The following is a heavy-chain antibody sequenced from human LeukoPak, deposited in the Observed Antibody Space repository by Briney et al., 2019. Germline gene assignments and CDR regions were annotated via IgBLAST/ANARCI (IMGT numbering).Heavy chain of an antibody. V-gene: IGHV3-74*01. D-gene: IGHD6-19*01. Sequence: GGSLRLSCAASGFTFSTYWMHWVRQAPGKGPVWVSRINSDGSSTSYADSVKGRFTISRDNAKNTLYLQMNSLRAEDTAVYYCARVKQWLADDVFDIWGQGTMVTVSS. CDR3: ARVKQWLADDVFDI. CDR2: INSDGSST. CDR1: GFTFSTYW. J-gene: IGHJ3*02.